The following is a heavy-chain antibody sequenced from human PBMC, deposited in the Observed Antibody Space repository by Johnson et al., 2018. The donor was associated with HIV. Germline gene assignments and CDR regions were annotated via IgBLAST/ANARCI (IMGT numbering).Heavy chain of an antibody. D-gene: IGHD2-15*01. CDR1: GFTVSRNY. V-gene: IGHV3-7*01. Sequence: MQLVESGGGLVQPGGSLRLSCAASGFTVSRNYMSWVRQAPGKGLEWVANIKQDGSEKHYVDSARGRFTISRDNSKNTLYLQMNSLRAEDTAVYYCARDDGGGGDAFDIWGQGTMVTVSS. J-gene: IGHJ3*02. CDR2: IKQDGSEK. CDR3: ARDDGGGGDAFDI.